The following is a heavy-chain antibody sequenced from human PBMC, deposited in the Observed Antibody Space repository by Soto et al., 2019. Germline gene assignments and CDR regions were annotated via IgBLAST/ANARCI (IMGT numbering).Heavy chain of an antibody. CDR1: GFTFSSYA. V-gene: IGHV3-23*01. CDR2: ISGSGGST. CDR3: AANRGYNYYYGMDV. J-gene: IGHJ6*02. Sequence: SLRLSCAASGFTFSSYAMSWVRQAPGKGLEWVSAISGSGGSTYYADSVKGRFTISRDNSKNTLYLQMNSLRAEDTAVYYCAANRGYNYYYGMDVWGQGTTVTVSS. D-gene: IGHD3-22*01.